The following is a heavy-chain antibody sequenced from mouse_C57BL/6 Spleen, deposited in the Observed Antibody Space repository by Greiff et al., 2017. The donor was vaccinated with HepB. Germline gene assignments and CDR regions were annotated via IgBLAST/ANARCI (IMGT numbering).Heavy chain of an antibody. CDR1: GFSLTSYA. D-gene: IGHD1-1*01. V-gene: IGHV2-9-1*01. CDR2: IWTGGGT. J-gene: IGHJ4*01. CDR3: ARKPDYHDLYYAMDY. Sequence: VKLMESGPGLVAPSQSLSITCTVSGFSLTSYAISWVRQPPGKGLEWLGVIWTGGGTNYNSALKSRLSISKDNSKSQVFLKMNSLQTDDTARYYCARKPDYHDLYYAMDYWGQGTSVTVSS.